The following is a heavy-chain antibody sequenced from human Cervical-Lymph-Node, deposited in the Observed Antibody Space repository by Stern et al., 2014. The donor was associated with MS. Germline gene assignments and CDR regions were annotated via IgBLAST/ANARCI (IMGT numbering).Heavy chain of an antibody. CDR2: VPYDGSNN. V-gene: IGHV3-30*18. J-gene: IGHJ5*02. Sequence: VQLVESGGGVVQPGRPLRLSCAASGFTFGSCAMHWVRQAPGKGLEWVAGVPYDGSNNADADSVKGRFTVSRDSSQNTLHLQMSSLRAEDTAVYYCAKDRQYLTYVFDHWGQGSLVTVSS. CDR3: AKDRQYLTYVFDH. D-gene: IGHD2/OR15-2a*01. CDR1: GFTFGSCA.